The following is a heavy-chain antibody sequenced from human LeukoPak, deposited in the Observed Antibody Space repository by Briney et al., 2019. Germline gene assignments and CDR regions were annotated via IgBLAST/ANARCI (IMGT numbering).Heavy chain of an antibody. Sequence: SETLSLTCSVSCGSMSSFYWSWIRQPAGKGLEWIGRIYTSGSTNYNPSLKSRVTMSVDTAKKQVSLNLTSVTAADTAVYFCARDGDTFGGLIVSQHWGQGTLVTVSS. V-gene: IGHV4-4*07. CDR3: ARDGDTFGGLIVSQH. CDR1: CGSMSSFY. CDR2: IYTSGST. D-gene: IGHD3-16*02. J-gene: IGHJ4*02.